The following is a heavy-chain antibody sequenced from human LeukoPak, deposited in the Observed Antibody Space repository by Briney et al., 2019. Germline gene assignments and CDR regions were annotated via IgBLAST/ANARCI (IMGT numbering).Heavy chain of an antibody. D-gene: IGHD6-19*01. CDR2: IYHSGST. J-gene: IGHJ3*02. CDR3: AMGWYLADLGDI. CDR1: GYSISSGYY. V-gene: IGHV4-38-2*01. Sequence: PSETLSLTCAVSGYSISSGYYWGWIRQPPGKGLEWIGSIYHSGSTYYNPSLKSRVTISVDTSKNQFSLKLSSVTAADTAVYYCAMGWYLADLGDIWGQGTMVTVSS.